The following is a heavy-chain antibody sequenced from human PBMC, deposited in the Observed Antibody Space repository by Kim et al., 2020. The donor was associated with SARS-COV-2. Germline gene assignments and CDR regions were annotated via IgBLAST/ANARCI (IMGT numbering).Heavy chain of an antibody. D-gene: IGHD3-16*02. CDR1: GYSFTSYW. CDR3: ARHNMITFGGVIVNSYYYGMDV. Sequence: GESLKISCKGSGYSFTSYWIGWVRQMPGKGLEWMGIIYPGDSDTRYSPSFQGQVTISADKSISTAYLQWSSLKASDTAMYYCARHNMITFGGVIVNSYYYGMDVWGQGTTVTVSS. CDR2: IYPGDSDT. J-gene: IGHJ6*02. V-gene: IGHV5-51*01.